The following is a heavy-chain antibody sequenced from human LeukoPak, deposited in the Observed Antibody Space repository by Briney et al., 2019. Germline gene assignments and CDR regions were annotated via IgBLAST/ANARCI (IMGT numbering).Heavy chain of an antibody. CDR3: AKGLRWVGKYYHNHFDY. Sequence: GGSLRLSCEASGFTFTTYGMHWVRQAPGKGLEWVAFISYDGRKTYFGDSVKGRCTISRDNSENTLYLEMHSLRSEDTAVYYCAKGLRWVGKYYHNHFDYWGQGTLVTVSS. CDR2: ISYDGRKT. CDR1: GFTFTTYG. J-gene: IGHJ4*02. D-gene: IGHD3-10*01. V-gene: IGHV3-30*18.